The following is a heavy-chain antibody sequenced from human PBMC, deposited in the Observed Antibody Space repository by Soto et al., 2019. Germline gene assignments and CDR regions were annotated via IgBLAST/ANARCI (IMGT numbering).Heavy chain of an antibody. V-gene: IGHV4-30-4*01. CDR3: ARTTMTTQRNFDY. Sequence: QVQLQESGPGLVKPSQTLSLTCTVSGGSISSGDYYWSWIRQPPGKGLEWIGYIYYSGSTYYNPSLKSRLXXSXDXXNNQFSLKLSSVTAADTAIYYCARTTMTTQRNFDYWGQGTLVTVSS. D-gene: IGHD4-17*01. CDR1: GGSISSGDYY. CDR2: IYYSGST. J-gene: IGHJ4*02.